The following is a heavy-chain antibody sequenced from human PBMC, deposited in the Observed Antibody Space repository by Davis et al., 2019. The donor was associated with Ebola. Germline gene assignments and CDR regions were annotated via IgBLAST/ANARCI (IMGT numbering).Heavy chain of an antibody. CDR1: GGSISSYY. V-gene: IGHV4-59*08. J-gene: IGHJ4*02. Sequence: PSETLSLTCTVSGGSISSYYWSWIRQPPGKGLEWIGYIYYSGSTNYNPSLKSRVTISVDTSKNQFSLKLSSVTAADTAVYYCARRGPPGSGYYGYWGQGTLVTVSS. D-gene: IGHD3-22*01. CDR3: ARRGPPGSGYYGY. CDR2: IYYSGST.